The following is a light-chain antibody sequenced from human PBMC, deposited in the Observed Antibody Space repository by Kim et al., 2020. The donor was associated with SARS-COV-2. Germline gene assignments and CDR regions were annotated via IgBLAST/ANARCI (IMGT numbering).Light chain of an antibody. J-gene: IGKJ1*01. V-gene: IGKV1-39*01. CDR3: QQSYNTPT. CDR1: QTISSY. Sequence: DIQMTQSPSSLSASVGDRDTITCRASQTISSYLNWYQQRPGKAPKLLIYAASSLQSGVPSRFSGSGSGTDFTLTISSLQPEDFATYYCQQSYNTPTFGQGTKVDIK. CDR2: AAS.